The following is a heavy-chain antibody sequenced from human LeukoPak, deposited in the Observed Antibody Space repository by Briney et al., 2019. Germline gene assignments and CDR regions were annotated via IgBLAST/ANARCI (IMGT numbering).Heavy chain of an antibody. CDR1: GGSFSGYY. D-gene: IGHD1-1*01. Sequence: SETLSLTCAVYGGSFSGYYWSWIRQPPGKGLEWIGEINHSGSTNYNPSLKSRVTISVDTSKNQFSLKLSSVTAADTAVYYCARRVGTTPYNWFDPWGQGTLVTVSS. J-gene: IGHJ5*02. CDR3: ARRVGTTPYNWFDP. CDR2: INHSGST. V-gene: IGHV4-34*01.